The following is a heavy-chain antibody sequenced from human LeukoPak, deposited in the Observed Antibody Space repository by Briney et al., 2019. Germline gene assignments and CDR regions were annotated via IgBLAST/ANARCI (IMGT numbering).Heavy chain of an antibody. CDR2: IHPDGKNT. Sequence: GGSLRLSCAASGFTFSSYWMDWVGQAPGKGLVWVSRIHPDGKNTAYADSVKGRFTISRDNARNTLFPQMNSLIAEDAAVYYCATYVDTVRYDAFDVWGQGTMVTVSS. J-gene: IGHJ3*01. CDR1: GFTFSSYW. CDR3: ATYVDTVRYDAFDV. D-gene: IGHD5-18*01. V-gene: IGHV3-74*01.